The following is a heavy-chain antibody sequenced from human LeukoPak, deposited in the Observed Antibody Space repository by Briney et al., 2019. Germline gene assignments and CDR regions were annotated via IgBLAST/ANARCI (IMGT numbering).Heavy chain of an antibody. CDR1: EFTFSSYA. Sequence: GGSLRLSCAASEFTFSSYAMSWVRQAPGKGLEWVSAISGSGGSTYYADSVKGRFTISRDNSKNTLYLQMNSLRAEDTAVYYCARYSSGWPFDYWGQGTLVTVSS. CDR3: ARYSSGWPFDY. CDR2: ISGSGGST. J-gene: IGHJ4*02. D-gene: IGHD6-19*01. V-gene: IGHV3-23*01.